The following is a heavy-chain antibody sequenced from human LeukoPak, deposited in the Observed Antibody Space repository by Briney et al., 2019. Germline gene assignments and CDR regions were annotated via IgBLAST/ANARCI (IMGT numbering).Heavy chain of an antibody. V-gene: IGHV3-11*01. D-gene: IGHD2-15*01. CDR2: ISSSGSTI. CDR1: GFTFSDYY. Sequence: GGSPRLSCAASGFTFSDYYMSWIRQAPGKGLEWVSYISSSGSTIYYADSVKGRFTISRDNAKNSLYLQMNSLRAEDTAVYYCARDLHPVITGYCSGGSCYGAGWFDPWGQGTLVTVSS. CDR3: ARDLHPVITGYCSGGSCYGAGWFDP. J-gene: IGHJ5*02.